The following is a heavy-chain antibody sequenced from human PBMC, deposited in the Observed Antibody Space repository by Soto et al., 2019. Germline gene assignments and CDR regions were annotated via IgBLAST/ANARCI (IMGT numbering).Heavy chain of an antibody. CDR3: ALTRRNPIQQMLKQSDAFDI. CDR1: GFTCSSYS. CDR2: ISSSSSYI. J-gene: IGHJ3*02. Sequence: GGSLRLSCAASGFTCSSYSMNWVRQAPGKGLEWVSSISSSSSYIYYADSVKGRFTISRDNAKNSLYLQMNSLRAEDTAVYYSALTRRNPIQQMLKQSDAFDIWRQGTMVPV. V-gene: IGHV3-21*01. D-gene: IGHD5-18*01.